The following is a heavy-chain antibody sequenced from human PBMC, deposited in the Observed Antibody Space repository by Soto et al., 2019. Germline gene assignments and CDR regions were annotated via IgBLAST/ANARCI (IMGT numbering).Heavy chain of an antibody. V-gene: IGHV1-3*01. D-gene: IGHD3-22*01. Sequence: QVQLVQSGAEVKKPGASVKVSCKASGYTFTSYAMHWVRQAPGQRLEWMGWINAGNGNTKYSQKFQGRVTITRDTSASTAYMELSSLRSEDTAVYYCARAGYDSSGYQKVVHPTGWRYYFDYWGQGTLVTVSS. CDR3: ARAGYDSSGYQKVVHPTGWRYYFDY. J-gene: IGHJ4*02. CDR2: INAGNGNT. CDR1: GYTFTSYA.